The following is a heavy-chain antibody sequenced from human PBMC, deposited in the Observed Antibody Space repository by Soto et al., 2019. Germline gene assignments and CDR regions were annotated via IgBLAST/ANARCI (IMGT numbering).Heavy chain of an antibody. CDR1: GFTFSSYA. D-gene: IGHD2-15*01. CDR2: ISGSGGST. Sequence: GGSLRLSCAASGFTFSSYAMSWVRQAPGKGLEWVSAISGSGGSTYYADSVKGRFTISRDNSKNTLYLQMNSLRAEDTAVYYCAKVLEDGGYCSGGSCYSSLDYWGQGTLVTVSS. V-gene: IGHV3-23*01. CDR3: AKVLEDGGYCSGGSCYSSLDY. J-gene: IGHJ4*02.